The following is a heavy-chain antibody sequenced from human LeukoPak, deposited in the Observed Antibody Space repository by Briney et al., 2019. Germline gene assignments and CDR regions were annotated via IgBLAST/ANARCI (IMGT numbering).Heavy chain of an antibody. CDR1: GYTFTSYA. Sequence: GASVKVSCKASGYTFTSYAMHWVRQAPGQRLEWMGWINAGNGNTKYSQKFQGRVTMTRDTSTSTVYMELSSLRSEDTAVYYCARDPVNTAMDPQGFDYWGQGTLVTVSS. V-gene: IGHV1-3*01. D-gene: IGHD5-18*01. CDR3: ARDPVNTAMDPQGFDY. J-gene: IGHJ4*02. CDR2: INAGNGNT.